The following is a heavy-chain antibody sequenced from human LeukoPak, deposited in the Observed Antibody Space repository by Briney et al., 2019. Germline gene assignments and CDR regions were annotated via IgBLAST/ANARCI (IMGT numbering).Heavy chain of an antibody. J-gene: IGHJ3*02. V-gene: IGHV3-53*01. Sequence: GGSLRLSCAASGFTVSSNYMSWVRQAPGKGLEWVSVIYSGGSTYYADSVKGRFTISRDNSKNTLYLQMNSLRAEDTAVYYCAREKAMVRDYAFDIWGQGTMVTVSS. CDR3: AREKAMVRDYAFDI. CDR1: GFTVSSNY. CDR2: IYSGGST. D-gene: IGHD3-10*01.